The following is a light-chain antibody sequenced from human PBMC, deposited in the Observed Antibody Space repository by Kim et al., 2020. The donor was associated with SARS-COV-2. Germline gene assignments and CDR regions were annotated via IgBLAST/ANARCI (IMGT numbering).Light chain of an antibody. CDR3: QAWDSSTFYV. CDR1: KLGDKY. Sequence: VSPGQTASITCSGDKLGDKYACWYQQKPGQSPVLVIYQDSKRPSGIPERFSGSNSGNTATLTISVTQAMDEADYYCQAWDSSTFYVFGTGTKVTVL. V-gene: IGLV3-1*01. J-gene: IGLJ1*01. CDR2: QDS.